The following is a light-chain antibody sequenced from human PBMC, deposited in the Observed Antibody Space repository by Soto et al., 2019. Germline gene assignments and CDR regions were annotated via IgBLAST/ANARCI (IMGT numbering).Light chain of an antibody. Sequence: AIQMTQSASSLSASVGDRVTITCRASQDIRTELGWYQQKPGNAPKLLIYATSILQSGVPSRFSGIGSGTEFTLTISSLQPVDFATYYCLQDYSYPRTFGQGTKVEIK. CDR3: LQDYSYPRT. V-gene: IGKV1-6*01. CDR1: QDIRTE. J-gene: IGKJ1*01. CDR2: ATS.